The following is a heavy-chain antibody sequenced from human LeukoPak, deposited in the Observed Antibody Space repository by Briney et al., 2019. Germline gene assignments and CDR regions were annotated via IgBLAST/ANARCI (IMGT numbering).Heavy chain of an antibody. CDR2: INPRGGNT. D-gene: IGHD3-22*01. CDR1: GYTFTSYF. Sequence: ASVKVSCKASGYTFTSYFMHWVRQAPGQGLEWMGLINPRGGNTRYAQKFQGRVTMTRDTSTSTVYMELSSLRSEDTAMYYCARDRTHYYESSGYYSRWEYWGQGTLVTVSS. V-gene: IGHV1-46*01. J-gene: IGHJ4*02. CDR3: ARDRTHYYESSGYYSRWEY.